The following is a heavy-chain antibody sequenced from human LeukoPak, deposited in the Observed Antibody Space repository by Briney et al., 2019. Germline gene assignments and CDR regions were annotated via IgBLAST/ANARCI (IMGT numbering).Heavy chain of an antibody. CDR2: IRSKDKGGTT. J-gene: IGHJ4*02. D-gene: IGHD3-22*01. V-gene: IGHV3-49*04. CDR1: GFTFGDCA. CDR3: THDTSGYAYAYDH. Sequence: PGGSLRLSCITSGFTFGDCALTWVRQAPGQGLEWVGFIRSKDKGGTTEYAASVKGRFAISRDDSKSISYLQMNSLRTEDTAVYYCTHDTSGYAYAYDHWGQGTLVTVSS.